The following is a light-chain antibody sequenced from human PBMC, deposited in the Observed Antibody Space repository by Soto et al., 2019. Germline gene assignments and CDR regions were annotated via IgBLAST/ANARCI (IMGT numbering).Light chain of an antibody. Sequence: EIVVTQYPGTLSLSPGERATLSCRASPSVSSSYLAWYQQKPGQAPRLLIYGASSRATGIPDRFSGSGYGTDFTLTISRLEPEDFAVYYCQQYCSSPRTFGQGTKVDIK. CDR3: QQYCSSPRT. J-gene: IGKJ1*01. CDR2: GAS. V-gene: IGKV3-20*01. CDR1: PSVSSSY.